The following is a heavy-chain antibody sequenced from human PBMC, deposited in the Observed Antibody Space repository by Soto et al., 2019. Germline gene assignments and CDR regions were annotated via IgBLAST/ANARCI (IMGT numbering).Heavy chain of an antibody. CDR3: ARECWNAFDY. J-gene: IGHJ4*02. Sequence: QVQLVESGGGVVQPGRSLRLSCAASGFTFSSHDMHWVRQAPGKGLEWVAVVSYNGSIEYYGDSVRGRFTIFRDTSKNTLYLQMTSLRAEDAAVYYCARECWNAFDYWGQGTLVTVSS. CDR1: GFTFSSHD. CDR2: VSYNGSIE. V-gene: IGHV3-30*03. D-gene: IGHD1-1*01.